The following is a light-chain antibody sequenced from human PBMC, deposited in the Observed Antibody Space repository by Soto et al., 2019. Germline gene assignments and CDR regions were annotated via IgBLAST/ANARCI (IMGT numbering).Light chain of an antibody. V-gene: IGKV3-15*01. J-gene: IGKJ5*01. CDR3: QQYNNWTPSIT. Sequence: EIVMTQSPATLSVSPGERGTLRCRASQSVSSNLAWYQQKPGPAPRLLIHGASTRATGIRARFSGSGCGTELNLTISSLQSQDFAVDYCQQYNNWTPSITCGQGTRVEIK. CDR1: QSVSSN. CDR2: GAS.